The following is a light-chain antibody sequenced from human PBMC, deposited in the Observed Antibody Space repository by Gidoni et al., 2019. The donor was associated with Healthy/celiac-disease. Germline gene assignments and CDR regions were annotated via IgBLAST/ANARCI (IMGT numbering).Light chain of an antibody. CDR3: QQRSNWPVT. J-gene: IGKJ3*01. V-gene: IGKV3-11*01. CDR2: DAS. CDR1: QSVSSY. Sequence: EIVLTQSPATLSLSPGERATLSRWASQSVSSYLAWYQQKPGQAPRLLIYDASNRATGIPARFSGSGSGTDFTLTISSLEPEDFAVYYCQQRSNWPVTFGPGTKVEIK.